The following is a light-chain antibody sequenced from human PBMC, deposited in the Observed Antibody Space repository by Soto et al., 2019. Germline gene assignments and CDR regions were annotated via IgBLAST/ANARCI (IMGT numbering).Light chain of an antibody. CDR2: GAS. Sequence: EIVLTQSPATLSLSPGERATLSCRASQSVSSNLAWYQQKPGQAPRLLIYGASTRATGIPARFSGSGSGTEFTLTISRLQSEDFAVYYCQQYNNWPSITVGQGTRLEI. CDR1: QSVSSN. J-gene: IGKJ5*01. V-gene: IGKV3-15*01. CDR3: QQYNNWPSIT.